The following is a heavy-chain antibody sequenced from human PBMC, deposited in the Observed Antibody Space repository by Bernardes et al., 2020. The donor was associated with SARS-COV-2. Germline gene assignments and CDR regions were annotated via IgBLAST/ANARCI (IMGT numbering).Heavy chain of an antibody. CDR1: GFSLSTSGMC. CDR3: ARTLTYYYDSSGYYTYYYYGMDV. V-gene: IGHV2-70*01. D-gene: IGHD3-22*01. Sequence: SGPTLVKPTQTLTLTCTFSGFSLSTSGMCVSWIRQPPGKALEWLALIDWDDDKYYSTSLKTRLTISKDTSKNQVVLTMTNMDPVDTATYYCARTLTYYYDSSGYYTYYYYGMDVWGQGTTVTVSS. CDR2: IDWDDDK. J-gene: IGHJ6*02.